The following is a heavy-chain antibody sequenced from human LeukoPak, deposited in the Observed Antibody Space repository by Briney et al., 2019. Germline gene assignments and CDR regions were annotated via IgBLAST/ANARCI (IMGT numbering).Heavy chain of an antibody. Sequence: ASVKVSCKASGYTFSSNYMHWVRQAPGQGLEWMGVIDPSGGGTSYAQKFQGRVTLTRDMSTSTAYMELSSLRSEDTAVYYCARERTQNSLFDYWGQGTLVTVSS. CDR2: IDPSGGGT. D-gene: IGHD2-15*01. V-gene: IGHV1-46*01. CDR1: GYTFSSNY. CDR3: ARERTQNSLFDY. J-gene: IGHJ4*02.